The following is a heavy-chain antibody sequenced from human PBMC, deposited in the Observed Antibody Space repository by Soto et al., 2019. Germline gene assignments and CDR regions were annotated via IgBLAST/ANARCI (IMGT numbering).Heavy chain of an antibody. CDR2: ITSSSSYI. Sequence: EVQLVESGGGLVKPGGSLRLSCAASGFTFSSYSMNWVRQAPGKGLEWVSSITSSSSYISYADSVKGRFTISRDNAKNSLYLQRNSLRAEDTAVYYWAREQPGYSYGDGLGYWGQGTLVTVSS. D-gene: IGHD5-18*01. V-gene: IGHV3-21*01. J-gene: IGHJ4*02. CDR1: GFTFSSYS. CDR3: AREQPGYSYGDGLGY.